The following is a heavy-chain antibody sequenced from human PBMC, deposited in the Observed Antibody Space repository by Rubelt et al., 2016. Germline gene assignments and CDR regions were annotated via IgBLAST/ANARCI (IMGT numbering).Heavy chain of an antibody. CDR2: IRSKAYGGKT. D-gene: IGHD3-3*01. V-gene: IGHV3-49*03. Sequence: EVQLVESGGGLVQPGRSLRLSCTASGFTFGDYAMSWFRQAPGKGLEWVGFIRSKAYGGKTEYGGFGKGRFTISRDDSKSIAYLQMNSLKTEDTAVYYCTSQAMDFWSGYPTDYWGQGTLVTVSS. J-gene: IGHJ4*02. CDR1: GFTFGDYA. CDR3: TSQAMDFWSGYPTDY.